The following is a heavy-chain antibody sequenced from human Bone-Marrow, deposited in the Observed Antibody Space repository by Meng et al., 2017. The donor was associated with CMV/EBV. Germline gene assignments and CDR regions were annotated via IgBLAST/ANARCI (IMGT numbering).Heavy chain of an antibody. Sequence: GESLKISFAASGFTFSSYSMNWVRQAPGKGLEWVSSISSSSSYIYYADAVKGRFTISRDNAKNSLYLQMNSPRAEDTAVDYCAREGAPAYYYDSSGYYEGGAFDIWGQGTMVTVSS. D-gene: IGHD3-22*01. V-gene: IGHV3-21*01. CDR1: GFTFSSYS. CDR2: ISSSSSYI. J-gene: IGHJ3*02. CDR3: AREGAPAYYYDSSGYYEGGAFDI.